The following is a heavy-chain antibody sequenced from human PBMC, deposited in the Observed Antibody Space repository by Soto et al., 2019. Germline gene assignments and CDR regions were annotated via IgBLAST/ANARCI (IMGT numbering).Heavy chain of an antibody. Sequence: VGSLRLSCAASGFTFSSYAMSWVRQAPGKGLEWVSAISGSGGSTYYADSVKGRFTISRDNSKNTLYLQMNSLRAEDTAVYYCAKVGRMGATPCYFDYWGQGTLVTVSS. CDR2: ISGSGGST. D-gene: IGHD1-26*01. CDR1: GFTFSSYA. J-gene: IGHJ4*02. V-gene: IGHV3-23*01. CDR3: AKVGRMGATPCYFDY.